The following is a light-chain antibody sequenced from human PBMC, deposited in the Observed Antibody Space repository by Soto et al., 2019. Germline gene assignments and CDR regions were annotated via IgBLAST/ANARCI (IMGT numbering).Light chain of an antibody. CDR3: QQSYSVRT. Sequence: DLQMTQSPSSLSASVGDRVTIACRASQSISNYLNWYQQKPGKAPKLLIYAASSLQSGVPSRFSGSGSGTDFTLTISSLQSEDFATYYCQQSYSVRTFGQGTKVEIK. J-gene: IGKJ1*01. V-gene: IGKV1-39*01. CDR1: QSISNY. CDR2: AAS.